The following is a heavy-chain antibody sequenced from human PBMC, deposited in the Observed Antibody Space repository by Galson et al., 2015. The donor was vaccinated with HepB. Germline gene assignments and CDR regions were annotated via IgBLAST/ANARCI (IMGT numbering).Heavy chain of an antibody. CDR3: ARDISGDGVDY. V-gene: IGHV3-11*05. CDR2: ISSSSSYT. CDR1: GFTXXXYY. D-gene: IGHD1-26*01. J-gene: IGHJ4*02. Sequence: SLRLSCAASGFTXXXYYMSWIRQAPGKGLEWVSYISSSSSYTNYADSVKGRFTISRDNAKNSLYLQMNSLRAEDTAVYYCARDISGDGVDYWGQGTLVTVSS.